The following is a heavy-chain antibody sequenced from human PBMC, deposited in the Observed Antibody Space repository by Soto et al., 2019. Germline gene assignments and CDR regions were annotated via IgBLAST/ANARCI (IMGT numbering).Heavy chain of an antibody. V-gene: IGHV1-69*01. CDR2: IIPIFGTA. CDR3: ARDRSGLYYYDSSGYYQAWFDP. J-gene: IGHJ5*02. CDR1: GGTFSSYA. D-gene: IGHD3-22*01. Sequence: QVQLVQSGAEVKKPGSSVKVSCKASGGTFSSYAISWVRQAPGQGLEWMGGIIPIFGTANYAQKFQGRVTITADESTSTAYMELSSLRSEDTAVYYCARDRSGLYYYDSSGYYQAWFDPWGQGTLVTVSS.